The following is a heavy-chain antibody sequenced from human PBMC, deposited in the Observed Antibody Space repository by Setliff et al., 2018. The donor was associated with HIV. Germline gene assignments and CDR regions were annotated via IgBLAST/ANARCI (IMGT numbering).Heavy chain of an antibody. CDR3: AREGQNMDDSSDL. Sequence: PSETLSLTCTVSGDFSNIQWWTWMRQSPGLGLQWIGSIHHSGSTYYDPSLKNRVTLSVDTSNNQVSLTLTSVTAADTAVYYCAREGQNMDDSSDLWGQGTMVTVSS. CDR2: IHHSGST. J-gene: IGHJ3*01. CDR1: GDFSNIQW. D-gene: IGHD3-10*01. V-gene: IGHV4-59*11.